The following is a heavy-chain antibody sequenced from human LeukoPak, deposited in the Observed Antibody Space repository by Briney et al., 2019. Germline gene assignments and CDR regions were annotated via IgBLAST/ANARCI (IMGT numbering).Heavy chain of an antibody. CDR2: IYHSGST. J-gene: IGHJ3*02. D-gene: IGHD6-19*01. Sequence: SETLSLTCAVSGYSISSGYYWGWIRQPPGKGLEWIGSIYHSGSTYYNPSLKSRVTISVDTSKNQFSLKLSSVTAADTAVYYCARVRAVADDAFDIWGQGTMVTVSS. V-gene: IGHV4-38-2*01. CDR3: ARVRAVADDAFDI. CDR1: GYSISSGYY.